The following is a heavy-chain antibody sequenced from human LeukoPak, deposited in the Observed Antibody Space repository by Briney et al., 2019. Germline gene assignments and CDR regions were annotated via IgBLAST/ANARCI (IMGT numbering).Heavy chain of an antibody. V-gene: IGHV4-39*07. J-gene: IGHJ4*02. Sequence: SSETLSLTCTVSGGSISSSSYYWGWIRQPRGKGREWIVSIYYSGSTYNNPSRTSRLTISEDTSKNQFSLKLSSVPAADTAVYYCARPKRGIRPYFDYWGQGTLVTVSS. D-gene: IGHD1-14*01. CDR1: GGSISSSSYY. CDR2: IYYSGST. CDR3: ARPKRGIRPYFDY.